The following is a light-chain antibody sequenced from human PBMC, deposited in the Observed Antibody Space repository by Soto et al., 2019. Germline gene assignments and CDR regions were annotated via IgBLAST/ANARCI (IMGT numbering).Light chain of an antibody. CDR3: QQHGTSPFT. J-gene: IGKJ3*01. V-gene: IGKV3-20*01. Sequence: EIVLTQSPGTLSLSPGXRATFSCRASQSVSSSYLAWYQQKPGQAPRLLIYGASSRATGIPDRFSGSGSGTDFTLTISRLEPEDFAVYYCQQHGTSPFTFGPGTKVDIK. CDR1: QSVSSSY. CDR2: GAS.